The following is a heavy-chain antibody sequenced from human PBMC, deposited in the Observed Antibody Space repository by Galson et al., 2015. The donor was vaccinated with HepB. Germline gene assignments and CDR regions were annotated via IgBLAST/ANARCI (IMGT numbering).Heavy chain of an antibody. V-gene: IGHV3-48*02. Sequence: SLRLSCAASGFTFSSYTMDWVRQAPGKGLEWVSYISSSSSTIYYADSVKGRFTISRDNAKNSLYLQMSSLRDEDTAVYYCARGAWVGYCSGGNCHAPSDYWGQGTLVTVSS. J-gene: IGHJ4*02. CDR3: ARGAWVGYCSGGNCHAPSDY. CDR2: ISSSSSTI. CDR1: GFTFSSYT. D-gene: IGHD2-15*01.